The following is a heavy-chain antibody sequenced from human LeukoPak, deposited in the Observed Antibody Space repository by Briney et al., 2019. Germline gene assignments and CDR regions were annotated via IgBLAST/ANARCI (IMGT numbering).Heavy chain of an antibody. CDR3: AREIGGPFPSLGELSLRRALHYYYYYMDV. Sequence: SETLPLTCTVSGGSISSYYWSWIRQPAGKGLEWIGRIYTSGSTNYNPSLKSRVTMSVDTSKNQFSLKLSSVTAADTAVYYCAREIGGPFPSLGELSLRRALHYYYYYMDVWGKGTTVTISS. V-gene: IGHV4-4*07. J-gene: IGHJ6*03. D-gene: IGHD3-16*02. CDR1: GGSISSYY. CDR2: IYTSGST.